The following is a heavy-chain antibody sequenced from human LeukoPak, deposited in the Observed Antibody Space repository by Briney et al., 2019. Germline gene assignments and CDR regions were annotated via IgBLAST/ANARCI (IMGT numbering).Heavy chain of an antibody. Sequence: GGSLRLSCAASGFTFSSYAMSWVRQAPGKGLEWVSAISGSGGSTYYADSVKGRFTISRDNSKNTLYLQMNSLRAEDTAVYYGAKGSSSGGGYQWGAFDIWGQGTMVTVSS. V-gene: IGHV3-23*01. CDR3: AKGSSSGGGYQWGAFDI. CDR1: GFTFSSYA. CDR2: ISGSGGST. J-gene: IGHJ3*02. D-gene: IGHD1-26*01.